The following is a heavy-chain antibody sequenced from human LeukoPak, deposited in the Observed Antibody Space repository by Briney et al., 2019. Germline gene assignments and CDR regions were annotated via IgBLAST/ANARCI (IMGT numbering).Heavy chain of an antibody. CDR2: ISSSSSYI. Sequence: PGRSLRLSCAASGFTFSSYSMNWVRQAPGKGLEWVSSISSSSSYIYYADSVKGRFTISRDNAKNSLYLQMNSLRAEDTAVYYCAREAIFGVVNGMDVWGQGTTVTVSS. V-gene: IGHV3-21*01. D-gene: IGHD3-3*01. J-gene: IGHJ6*02. CDR3: AREAIFGVVNGMDV. CDR1: GFTFSSYS.